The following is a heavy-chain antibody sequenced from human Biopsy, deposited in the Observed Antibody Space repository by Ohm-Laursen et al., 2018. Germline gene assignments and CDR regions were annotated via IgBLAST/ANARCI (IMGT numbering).Heavy chain of an antibody. CDR3: VKDRGGARASFHY. J-gene: IGHJ4*02. CDR2: INRDSDTA. Sequence: SLRLSCSAAGFIFDDYDMHWVRQAPGKGLEWVSRINRDSDTADYVHSVRGRFPISRDNARKTLFLQMNSLRPEDTALYYCVKDRGGARASFHYWGQGIRVAVSS. D-gene: IGHD3-16*01. CDR1: GFIFDDYD. V-gene: IGHV3-9*01.